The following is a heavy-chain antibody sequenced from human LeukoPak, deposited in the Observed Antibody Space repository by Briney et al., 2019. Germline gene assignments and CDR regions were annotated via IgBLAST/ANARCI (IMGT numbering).Heavy chain of an antibody. Sequence: SETLSLTYTVSGGSISNYYLSWIRPPPGKGLEWIGYIYYSGSTNYNPSIKSRVTISVDTSKNQFSLKLSSVTAADTAVYYCAREKRGYSYGTLGYGMDVWGQGTTVTVSS. J-gene: IGHJ6*02. CDR2: IYYSGST. D-gene: IGHD5-18*01. V-gene: IGHV4-59*01. CDR1: GGSISNYY. CDR3: AREKRGYSYGTLGYGMDV.